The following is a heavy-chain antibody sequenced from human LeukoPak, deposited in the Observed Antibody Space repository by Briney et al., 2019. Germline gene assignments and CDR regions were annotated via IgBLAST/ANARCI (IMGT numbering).Heavy chain of an antibody. CDR2: VFTTGST. D-gene: IGHD4-17*01. J-gene: IGHJ4*02. CDR3: ARALTTADFDY. Sequence: SETLSLTRTVSGGSIGRYYWSWIRQPAGKGLEWIGRVFTTGSTTCNPSLKSRVTMSVDTSKNQFSLKLNSMTAADTAVYYCARALTTADFDYWGPGILVTVSS. CDR1: GGSIGRYY. V-gene: IGHV4-4*07.